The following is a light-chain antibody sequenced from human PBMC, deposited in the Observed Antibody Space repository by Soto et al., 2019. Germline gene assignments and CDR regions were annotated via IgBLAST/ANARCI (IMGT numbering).Light chain of an antibody. CDR3: QRRSRSSTT. CDR1: QSVSSY. J-gene: IGKJ1*01. Sequence: LXLXPGEXVTRXXGARQSVSSYLAWYQQKPGQPNRLIIYDASRRATGITDRLSGSGSGTDFTLTISSLEPEDFAVYYCQRRSRSSTTFGQGTKLDIK. CDR2: DAS. V-gene: IGKV3-11*01.